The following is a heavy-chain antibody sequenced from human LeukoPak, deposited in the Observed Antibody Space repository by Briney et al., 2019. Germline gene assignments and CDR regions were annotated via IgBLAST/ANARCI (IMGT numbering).Heavy chain of an antibody. CDR1: GFTFSSYG. J-gene: IGHJ6*03. V-gene: IGHV3-33*06. CDR2: IWYDGSNK. Sequence: GGSLRLSCAASGFTFSSYGMHWVRQAPGKGLEWVAVIWYDGSNKYYADSVKGRFTISRGNSKNTLYLQMNSLRAEDTAVYYCAKDPHPDYYYYYMDVWGKGTTVTVSS. CDR3: AKDPHPDYYYYYMDV.